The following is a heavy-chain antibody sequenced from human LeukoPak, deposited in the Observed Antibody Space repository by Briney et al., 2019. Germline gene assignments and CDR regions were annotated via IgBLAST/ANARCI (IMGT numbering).Heavy chain of an antibody. CDR1: GGSISSSSYH. D-gene: IGHD3-22*01. CDR3: ARMIGDDAFDI. CDR2: IYYSGTT. J-gene: IGHJ3*02. V-gene: IGHV4-39*01. Sequence: SSETLSLTCTVSGGSISSSSYHWDWIRQPPGKGLEWIGTIYYSGTTYYNPSLKSRVTISVDTSRNQFSLKLSSVTATDTAVYYCARMIGDDAFDIWGQGTMVTVSS.